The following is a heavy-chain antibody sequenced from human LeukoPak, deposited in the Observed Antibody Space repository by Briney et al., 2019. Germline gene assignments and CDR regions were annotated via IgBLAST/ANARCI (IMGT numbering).Heavy chain of an antibody. Sequence: SETQSLTCAVYGGSFSGYYWSWIRQPPGKGLEWVGEINHTGSTNYNPSLKRRLTISLDTSKNQFSLKLSSVTAADTAVYYCARDNVSGWSTIHYYYYMDVWGKGTTVTVSS. CDR3: ARDNVSGWSTIHYYYYMDV. D-gene: IGHD6-19*01. V-gene: IGHV4-34*01. CDR2: INHTGST. J-gene: IGHJ6*03. CDR1: GGSFSGYY.